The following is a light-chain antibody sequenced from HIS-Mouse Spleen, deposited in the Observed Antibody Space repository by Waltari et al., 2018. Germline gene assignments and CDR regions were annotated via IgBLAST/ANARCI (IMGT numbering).Light chain of an antibody. J-gene: IGLJ2*01. V-gene: IGLV2-11*01. CDR2: DVS. CDR1: SSDVGGYNY. CDR3: CSYAGSYTFEVV. Sequence: QSALTQPRSVSGSPGQSVTISCTGTSSDVGGYNYVSWYQQHPGKAPKLMIYDVSKRPSGVPVPFSGSKAGNTASLTISGLQAEDEADYYCCSYAGSYTFEVVFGGGTKLTVL.